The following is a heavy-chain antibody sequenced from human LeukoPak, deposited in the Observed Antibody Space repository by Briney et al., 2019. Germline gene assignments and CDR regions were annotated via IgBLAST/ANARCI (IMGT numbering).Heavy chain of an antibody. J-gene: IGHJ4*02. CDR3: AKDPFSGITMIVVVITYMADY. V-gene: IGHV1-18*01. CDR2: ISAYNGNT. D-gene: IGHD3-22*01. Sequence: ASVKVSCKASGYTFTSYGISWVRQAPGQGLEWMGWISAYNGNTNYAQKLQGRVTMTTDTSTSTAYMELRSLRSDDTAVYYCAKDPFSGITMIVVVITYMADYWGQGTLVTVSS. CDR1: GYTFTSYG.